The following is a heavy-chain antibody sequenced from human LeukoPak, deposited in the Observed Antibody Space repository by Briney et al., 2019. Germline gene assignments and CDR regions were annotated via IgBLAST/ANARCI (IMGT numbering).Heavy chain of an antibody. CDR2: ISSSGSTI. J-gene: IGHJ4*02. CDR3: ARGRRTYYYDSSGYYYGRGIDY. Sequence: GGSLRLSCAASGFTFSDYYMSWIRQAPGKGLEWVSYISSSGSTIYYADSVKGRFTISRDNAKNSLYLQMNSLRAEDTAVYYCARGRRTYYYDSSGYYYGRGIDYWGQGTLVTVSS. CDR1: GFTFSDYY. V-gene: IGHV3-11*01. D-gene: IGHD3-22*01.